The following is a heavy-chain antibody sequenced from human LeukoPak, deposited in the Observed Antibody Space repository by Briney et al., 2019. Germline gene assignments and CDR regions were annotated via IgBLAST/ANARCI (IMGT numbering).Heavy chain of an antibody. CDR1: GASISTIISY. D-gene: IGHD6-19*01. CDR2: IYSSGST. J-gene: IGHJ4*02. Sequence: SETLSLTCTVSGASISTIISYWGWIRQPPGKGLEWIGYIYSSGSTNYNPSLKSRVTISVDTSKNQFSLKLTSVTAADTAVYYCARETRLMGYSSGLGFNYWGQGTLVTVSS. V-gene: IGHV4-61*01. CDR3: ARETRLMGYSSGLGFNY.